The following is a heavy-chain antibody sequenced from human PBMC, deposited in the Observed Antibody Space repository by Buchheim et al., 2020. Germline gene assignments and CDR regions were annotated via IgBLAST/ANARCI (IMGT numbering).Heavy chain of an antibody. V-gene: IGHV3-30*18. D-gene: IGHD3-22*01. CDR3: AKVDSSGYYHDS. J-gene: IGHJ4*02. CDR1: GFTFSSYG. CDR2: TSYDGGNK. Sequence: QVQLVESGGGVVQPGRSLRLSCAASGFTFSSYGMHWVRQPPGKGLEWMAVTSYDGGNKYYADSVKGRFTVSRDISRNTLYLHMNSLGPEDTAVYYCAKVDSSGYYHDSWGQGTL.